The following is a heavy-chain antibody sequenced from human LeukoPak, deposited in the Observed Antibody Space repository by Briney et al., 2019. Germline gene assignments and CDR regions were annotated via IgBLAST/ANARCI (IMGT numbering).Heavy chain of an antibody. J-gene: IGHJ3*02. D-gene: IGHD3-22*01. V-gene: IGHV3-53*01. CDR1: GFTVSSNY. CDR3: ARDRHGDYYDSSGYYPGLNAFDI. CDR2: IYSGGST. Sequence: GGSLRLSCAASGFTVSSNYMSWVRQAPGKGLEWVSVIYSGGSTYYADSVKGRFTISRDNSKNTLYLQMNSLRAEDTAVYYCARDRHGDYYDSSGYYPGLNAFDIWGQGTMVTVSS.